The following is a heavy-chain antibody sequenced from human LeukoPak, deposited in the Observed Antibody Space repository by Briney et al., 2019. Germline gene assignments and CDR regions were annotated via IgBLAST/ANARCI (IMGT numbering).Heavy chain of an antibody. J-gene: IGHJ6*03. CDR3: ARARGYSGYDLYYYYYYYMDV. D-gene: IGHD5-12*01. CDR1: GYTFTSYD. CDR2: MNPNSGNT. Sequence: ASVKVSCKASGYTFTSYDINWVRQATGQGLEWMGWMNPNSGNTGYAQKFQGRVTITRNTSISTAYMELSSLRSEDTAVYYCARARGYSGYDLYYYYYYYMDVWGKGTTVTVSS. V-gene: IGHV1-8*01.